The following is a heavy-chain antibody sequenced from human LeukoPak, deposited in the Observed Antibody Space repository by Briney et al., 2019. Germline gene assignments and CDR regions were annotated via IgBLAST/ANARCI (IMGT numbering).Heavy chain of an antibody. D-gene: IGHD2-21*01. CDR1: GFTFSSYG. J-gene: IGHJ3*02. Sequence: PGGSLRLSCAASGFTFSSYGMHWVRQAPGKGLEWVAFIRYDGSNKYYADSVKGRFTISRDNSKNTLYLQMNSLGAEDTAVYYCAKLWVDAFDIWGQGTMVTVSS. CDR3: AKLWVDAFDI. CDR2: IRYDGSNK. V-gene: IGHV3-30*02.